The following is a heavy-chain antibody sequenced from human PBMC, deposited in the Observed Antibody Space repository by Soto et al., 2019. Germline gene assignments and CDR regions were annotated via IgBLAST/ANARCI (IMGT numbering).Heavy chain of an antibody. D-gene: IGHD3-3*01. CDR2: IYYSGST. J-gene: IGHJ5*02. Sequence: QVQLQESGPGLVKPSQTLSLTCTVSGGSISSGDYYWSWIRQHPGKGLEWIGYIYYSGSTYYNPSIKSRVTISVDTSKNQFSLKLSSVTAADMAVYYCARWWSGSRQGFDPWGQGTLVTVSS. V-gene: IGHV4-31*03. CDR1: GGSISSGDYY. CDR3: ARWWSGSRQGFDP.